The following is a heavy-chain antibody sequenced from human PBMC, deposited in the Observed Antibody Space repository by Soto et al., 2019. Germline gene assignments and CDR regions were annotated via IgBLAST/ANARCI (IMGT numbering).Heavy chain of an antibody. CDR1: GFTFSSYA. Sequence: GGSLRLSCTASGFTFSSYAMSWVRQAPGKGLEWVSAISGSGGSTYYADSVKGRFTISRDNSKNTLYLQMNSLRAEDTAVYYCAKGYHYYDSSGYYYEMGYFDYWGQGTLVTVSS. V-gene: IGHV3-23*01. D-gene: IGHD3-22*01. CDR2: ISGSGGST. J-gene: IGHJ4*02. CDR3: AKGYHYYDSSGYYYEMGYFDY.